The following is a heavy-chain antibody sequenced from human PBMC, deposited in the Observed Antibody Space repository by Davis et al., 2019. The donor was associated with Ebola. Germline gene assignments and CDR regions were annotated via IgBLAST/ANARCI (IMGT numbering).Heavy chain of an antibody. CDR3: ARDAPYYDILTGYYYDYYYYMDV. CDR2: IYYSGST. D-gene: IGHD3-9*01. J-gene: IGHJ6*03. Sequence: PSETLSLTCTVSGGSVSSGSYYWSWIRQPPGKGLEWIGYIYYSGSTNYNPSLKSRVTISVDTSKNQFSLKLSSVTAADTAVYYCARDAPYYDILTGYYYDYYYYMDVWGKGTTVTVSS. V-gene: IGHV4-61*01. CDR1: GGSVSSGSYY.